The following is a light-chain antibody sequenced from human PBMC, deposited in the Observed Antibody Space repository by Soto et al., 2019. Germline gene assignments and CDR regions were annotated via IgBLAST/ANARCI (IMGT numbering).Light chain of an antibody. CDR1: QSISSH. Sequence: IQMTQSPSSLSASVGDRVTITCRASQSISSHLNWYQQKPGTAPKLLIYVASSLQSGVPSSFTGRGSGTDFTLTISSLQPEDFAIYYCPQSDSTPYTFGQGNKLEIK. CDR3: PQSDSTPYT. V-gene: IGKV1-39*01. CDR2: VAS. J-gene: IGKJ2*01.